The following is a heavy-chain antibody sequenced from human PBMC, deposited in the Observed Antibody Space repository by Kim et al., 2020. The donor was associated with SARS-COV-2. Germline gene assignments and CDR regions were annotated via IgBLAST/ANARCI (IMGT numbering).Heavy chain of an antibody. CDR1: GFTFSDYY. CDR2: VIGSGSSA. J-gene: IGHJ4*02. CDR3: ARDRMWFGELV. D-gene: IGHD3-10*01. Sequence: GGSLRLSCAASGFTFSDYYMNWIRQAPGKGLEWLSYVIGSGSSAFYSDSVKGRFIISRDNARNTVYLQMNSLRVEDTAVYYCARDRMWFGELVWGQGVLVTV. V-gene: IGHV3-11*01.